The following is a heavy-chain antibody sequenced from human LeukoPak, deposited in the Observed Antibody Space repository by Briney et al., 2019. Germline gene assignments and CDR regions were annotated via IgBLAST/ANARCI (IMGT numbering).Heavy chain of an antibody. CDR1: GFTLSSYC. Sequence: GGALRLSCAASGFTLSSYCMHWVRQAPGKGLEGGAVISYDGSNKYYADSVKGRFTISRDNSKNTLYLQMNSLRAEDTAVYYCAKDFRITIRAFDIWGQGTMVTVSS. D-gene: IGHD1-14*01. V-gene: IGHV3-30*18. CDR2: ISYDGSNK. J-gene: IGHJ3*02. CDR3: AKDFRITIRAFDI.